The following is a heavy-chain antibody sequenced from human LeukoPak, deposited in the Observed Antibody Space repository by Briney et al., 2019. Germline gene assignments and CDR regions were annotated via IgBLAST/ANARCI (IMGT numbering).Heavy chain of an antibody. D-gene: IGHD1-26*01. J-gene: IGHJ4*02. CDR3: ARDDIVGSVDFDY. Sequence: ASVKVSCKASGFPFSDFYIHWVRQAPGQGLEWMGWINPNSGDTKYTQRFQGRVTMTRDTSTSTAYMEMTSLRYDDTAVYYCARDDIVGSVDFDYWGQGTLVTVSS. V-gene: IGHV1-2*02. CDR1: GFPFSDFY. CDR2: INPNSGDT.